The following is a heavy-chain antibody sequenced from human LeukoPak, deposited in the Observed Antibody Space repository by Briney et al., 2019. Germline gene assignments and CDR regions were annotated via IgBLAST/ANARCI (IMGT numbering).Heavy chain of an antibody. CDR2: INPNSGAT. V-gene: IGHV1-2*02. CDR1: GYTFTGYY. D-gene: IGHD3-10*01. Sequence: ASVKVSCKASGYTFTGYYMYWVRQAPGQGLEWMGWINPNSGATNYAQTFQGRVTLTRDTSINTAYMELSRLRSDDTAMYYCARDREGMIRRENYAFDIWGQGTTVTVSS. CDR3: ARDREGMIRRENYAFDI. J-gene: IGHJ3*02.